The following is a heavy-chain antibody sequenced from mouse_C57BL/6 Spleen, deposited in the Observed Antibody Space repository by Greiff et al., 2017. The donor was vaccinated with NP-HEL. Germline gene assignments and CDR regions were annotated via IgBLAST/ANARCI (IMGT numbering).Heavy chain of an antibody. CDR2: IYPGSGST. CDR3: ARGGVWLRRDAMDY. J-gene: IGHJ4*01. CDR1: GYTFTSYW. Sequence: QVQLKQPGAELVKPGASVKMSCKASGYTFTSYWITWVKQRPGQGLEWIGDIYPGSGSTNYNEKFKSKATLTVDTSSSTAYMQLSSLTSEDSAVYYCARGGVWLRRDAMDYWGQGTSVTVSS. V-gene: IGHV1-55*01. D-gene: IGHD2-2*01.